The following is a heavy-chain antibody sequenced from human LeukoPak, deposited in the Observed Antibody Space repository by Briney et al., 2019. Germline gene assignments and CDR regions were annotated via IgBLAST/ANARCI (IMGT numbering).Heavy chain of an antibody. J-gene: IGHJ5*02. CDR2: IYTSGST. V-gene: IGHV4-4*09. CDR1: GGSISSYY. D-gene: IGHD3-9*01. Sequence: PSETLSLTCTVSGGSISSYYWSWIRQPPGKGLEWIGYIYTSGSTNYNPSLKSRVTISVDTSKNQFSLKLSSVTAADTAVYYCARHNDMESAGAETDWFDPWGQGTLVTVSS. CDR3: ARHNDMESAGAETDWFDP.